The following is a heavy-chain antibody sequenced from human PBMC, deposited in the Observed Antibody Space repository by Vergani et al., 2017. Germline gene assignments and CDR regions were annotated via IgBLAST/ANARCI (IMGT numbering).Heavy chain of an antibody. CDR3: AKDRSVDLLWFGGRAFDI. CDR2: VWYDGSNK. CDR1: GFTFSSYG. J-gene: IGHJ3*02. D-gene: IGHD3-10*01. Sequence: QVQLVESGGGVVQPGGSLRLSCAASGFTFSSYGMHWVRQAPGKGLEWVAFVWYDGSNKYYADSMKGRFTISRDNSKNTLYLQMNSLRAEDTAVYYGAKDRSVDLLWFGGRAFDIWGQGTMVTVSS. V-gene: IGHV3-30*02.